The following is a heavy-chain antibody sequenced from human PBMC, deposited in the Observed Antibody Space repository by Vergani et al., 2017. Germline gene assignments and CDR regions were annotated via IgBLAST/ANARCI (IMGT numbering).Heavy chain of an antibody. CDR3: ATAGGDYARSARVNAFDI. D-gene: IGHD4-17*01. CDR2: VDPEDGET. CDR1: GYTFTDYY. Sequence: EVQLVQSGAEVKKPGATVKISCKVSGYTFTDYYMHWVQQAPGKGLEWMGLVDPEDGETIYAEKFQGRVTITADTSTDTAYMELSSLRSEDTAVYYCATAGGDYARSARVNAFDIWGQGTMVTVSS. J-gene: IGHJ3*02. V-gene: IGHV1-69-2*01.